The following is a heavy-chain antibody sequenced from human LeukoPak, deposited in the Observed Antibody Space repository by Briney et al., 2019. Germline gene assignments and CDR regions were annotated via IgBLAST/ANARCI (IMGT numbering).Heavy chain of an antibody. D-gene: IGHD2-2*01. J-gene: IGHJ5*02. CDR3: AASPPSYCSSTTCQATNWFDP. CDR1: GGSFSGYY. V-gene: IGHV4-34*01. CDR2: INHSGTT. Sequence: SETLSLTCAVYGGSFSGYYWTWIRQPPGKGLEWIGEINHSGTTNYNPSLKSRVTISVDTSKNQFSLNLSSVIAADTAVYYCAASPPSYCSSTTCQATNWFDPWGQGTLVTVSS.